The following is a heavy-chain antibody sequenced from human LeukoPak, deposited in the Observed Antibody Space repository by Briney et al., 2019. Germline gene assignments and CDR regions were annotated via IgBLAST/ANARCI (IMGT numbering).Heavy chain of an antibody. Sequence: AGRSLRLSCAASGFTFSSYAMHWVRQAPGKGLEWVAVISYDGSNKYYADSVKGRFTISRDNSKNTLYLQMNSLRAEDTAVYYCATDGWQSLSNLPDYWGQGTLVTVSS. CDR3: ATDGWQSLSNLPDY. J-gene: IGHJ4*02. V-gene: IGHV3-30*04. CDR1: GFTFSSYA. D-gene: IGHD6-19*01. CDR2: ISYDGSNK.